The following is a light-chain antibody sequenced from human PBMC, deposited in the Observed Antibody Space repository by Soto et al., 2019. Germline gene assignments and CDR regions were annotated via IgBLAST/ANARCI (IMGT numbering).Light chain of an antibody. V-gene: IGKV1-5*03. CDR2: KAS. Sequence: DIKMTQSPSTLSASVGDRVTITCRASQSISYWLAWYQQKPGKAPKLLIYKASSLQSGVPSRFSGSGSATEFTLTISSLQPDDFATYYCQQYNNYWTFGQGTKVEIK. J-gene: IGKJ1*01. CDR1: QSISYW. CDR3: QQYNNYWT.